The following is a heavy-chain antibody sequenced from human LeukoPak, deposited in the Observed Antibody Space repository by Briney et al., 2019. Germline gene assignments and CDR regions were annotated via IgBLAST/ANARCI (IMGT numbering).Heavy chain of an antibody. CDR2: ISYDGSNK. CDR1: GFTFSSYG. CDR3: AKLARYSTVNYYYGMDV. Sequence: GRSLRLSCAASGFTFSSYGMHWVRQAPGKGLKWVAVISYDGSNKYYADSVKGRFTISRDNSKNTLYLQMNSLRAEDTAVYYCAKLARYSTVNYYYGMDVWGQGTTVTVSS. J-gene: IGHJ6*02. V-gene: IGHV3-30*18. D-gene: IGHD6-13*01.